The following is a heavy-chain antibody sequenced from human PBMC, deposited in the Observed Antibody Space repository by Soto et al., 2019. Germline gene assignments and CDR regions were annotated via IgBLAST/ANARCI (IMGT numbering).Heavy chain of an antibody. CDR1: GFTFSSYD. Sequence: PGGSLRLSCAVSGFTFSSYDMHWVRQVTGKGLEWVSAIGTAGDTYYPGSVKGRFTISRENAKNSLYLQMNSLRAGDTAVYYCARANAGLYYFAYWGQGTLVTVSS. D-gene: IGHD6-13*01. J-gene: IGHJ4*02. CDR3: ARANAGLYYFAY. CDR2: IGTAGDT. V-gene: IGHV3-13*01.